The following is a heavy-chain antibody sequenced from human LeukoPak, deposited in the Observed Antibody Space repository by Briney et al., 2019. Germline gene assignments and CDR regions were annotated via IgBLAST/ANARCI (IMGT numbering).Heavy chain of an antibody. Sequence: SVKVSCKASGYTFTGYYMHWVRQAPGQGQESRGWINPNSGGTNSAQKLQGRVTMTRDTSISTAYMERSRLRSDDTAVYYCARVGSASSGWRRFDYWGQGTLVTVSS. D-gene: IGHD6-19*01. V-gene: IGHV1-2*02. J-gene: IGHJ4*02. CDR2: INPNSGGT. CDR1: GYTFTGYY. CDR3: ARVGSASSGWRRFDY.